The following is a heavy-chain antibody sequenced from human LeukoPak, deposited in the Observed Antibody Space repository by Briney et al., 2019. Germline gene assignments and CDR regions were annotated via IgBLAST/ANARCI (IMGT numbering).Heavy chain of an antibody. Sequence: PGGSLRLSCAASGFTVSSNYMTWVRQAPGKGLEWVSVIYSGGSTYYADSVKGRFTISRDNSKNTLYLQMNSLRAEDTAVYYCSRDRRIVGATQDYWGQGTLVTVSS. D-gene: IGHD1-26*01. V-gene: IGHV3-66*01. CDR3: SRDRRIVGATQDY. CDR2: IYSGGST. CDR1: GFTVSSNY. J-gene: IGHJ4*02.